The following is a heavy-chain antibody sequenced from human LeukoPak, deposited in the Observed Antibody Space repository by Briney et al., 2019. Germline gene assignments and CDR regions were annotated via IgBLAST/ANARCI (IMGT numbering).Heavy chain of an antibody. V-gene: IGHV3-33*01. CDR1: GFTFSSYG. Sequence: GRSLRLSCAASGFTFSSYGMHWVRQAPGKGLEWVAVIWYDGSNKYYTDSVKGRFTISRDNSKNTLYLQMNSLRAEDTAVYYCARDQRYSSSSGGIDYWGQGTLVTVSS. J-gene: IGHJ4*02. CDR2: IWYDGSNK. CDR3: ARDQRYSSSSGGIDY. D-gene: IGHD6-6*01.